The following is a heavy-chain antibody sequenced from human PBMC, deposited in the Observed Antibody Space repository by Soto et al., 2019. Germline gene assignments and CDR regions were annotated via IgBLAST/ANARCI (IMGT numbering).Heavy chain of an antibody. J-gene: IGHJ4*02. Sequence: QVQLQESGPGLVKPSQTLSLTCTISGGSISSGDYYWSWIRQPPGKGLEWIGYIYYSGSTYYNPSLKSRVTISVDTSKNQFSLKLSSVTAADTAVYHCASTPTVTSYYFDYWGQGTLVTVSS. CDR1: GGSISSGDYY. D-gene: IGHD4-17*01. CDR3: ASTPTVTSYYFDY. CDR2: IYYSGST. V-gene: IGHV4-30-4*01.